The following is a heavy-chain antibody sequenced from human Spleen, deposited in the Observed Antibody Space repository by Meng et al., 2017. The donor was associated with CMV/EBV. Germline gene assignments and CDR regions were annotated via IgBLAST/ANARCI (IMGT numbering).Heavy chain of an antibody. V-gene: IGHV1-2*02. Sequence: ASVKVSCKASGYTFTDFYIHWVRQAPGQGLEWMGWINPNSGGTNYAQRFQGRVTMTRDTSISTVYMELSRLRSDDTAVYYCARDGEAAMVTATHYWGQGTLVTVSS. CDR2: INPNSGGT. CDR3: ARDGEAAMVTATHY. J-gene: IGHJ4*02. D-gene: IGHD5-18*01. CDR1: GYTFTDFY.